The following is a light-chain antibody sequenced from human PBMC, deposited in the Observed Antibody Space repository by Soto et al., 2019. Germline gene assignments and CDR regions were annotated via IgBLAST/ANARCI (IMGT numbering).Light chain of an antibody. J-gene: IGLJ1*01. Sequence: QSALTQPASVSGSPGQWITISCTGTSSDVGSYNLVSWYQQHPGKAPKLMIYEGSKRPSGVSNRFSGSKSGNTASLTISGLQAEDEADYYCCSYAGSSTPYVFGTGIKVTVL. CDR2: EGS. V-gene: IGLV2-23*01. CDR3: CSYAGSSTPYV. CDR1: SSDVGSYNL.